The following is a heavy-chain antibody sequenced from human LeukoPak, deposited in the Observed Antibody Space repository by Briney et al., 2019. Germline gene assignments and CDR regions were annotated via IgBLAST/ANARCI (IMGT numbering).Heavy chain of an antibody. J-gene: IGHJ6*03. CDR3: ARDSDGYMDV. V-gene: IGHV3-48*03. CDR2: ISSSGSTI. CDR1: GFTFSSYE. D-gene: IGHD5-24*01. Sequence: PGGSLRLSCAASGFTFSSYEMNWVRQAPGKGLEWVSYISSSGSTIYYADSVKGRFTISRDNAKNSLYLQMNSLRAEDTAVYYCARDSDGYMDVWGKGTTVTISS.